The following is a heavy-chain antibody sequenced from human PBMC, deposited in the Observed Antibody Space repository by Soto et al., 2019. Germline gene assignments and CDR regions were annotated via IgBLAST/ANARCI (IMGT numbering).Heavy chain of an antibody. CDR2: VSDGGSDA. Sequence: GGSLRLSCAASGFTFSTYAMSWVRQPPGRGLEWVSIVSDGGSDAFYADSVKGRFAISRDNSKNTLYLQMNSLTAEDTAVYYCARDSYYDSSGSPDAFDIWGQGTMVTVSS. V-gene: IGHV3-23*01. CDR1: GFTFSTYA. D-gene: IGHD3-22*01. J-gene: IGHJ3*02. CDR3: ARDSYYDSSGSPDAFDI.